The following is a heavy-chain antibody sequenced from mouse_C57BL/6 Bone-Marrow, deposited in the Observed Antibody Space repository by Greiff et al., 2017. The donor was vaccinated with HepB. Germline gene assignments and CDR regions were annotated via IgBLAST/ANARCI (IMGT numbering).Heavy chain of an antibody. CDR3: ARLRAYVAY. D-gene: IGHD1-1*01. CDR1: GYTFTSYT. J-gene: IGHJ3*01. CDR2: INPSSGYT. Sequence: VQVVESGAELARPGASVKMSCKASGYTFTSYTMHWVKQRPGQGLEWIGYINPSSGYTKYNQKFKDKATLTADKSSSTAYMQLSSLTSEDSAVYYCARLRAYVAYWGQGTLVTVSA. V-gene: IGHV1-4*01.